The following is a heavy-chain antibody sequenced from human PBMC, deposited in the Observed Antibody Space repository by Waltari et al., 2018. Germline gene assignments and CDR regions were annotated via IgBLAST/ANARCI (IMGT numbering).Heavy chain of an antibody. Sequence: QVQLVESGGGLVKPGGSLRLSCAASGFTFSAYYMSWIRRAPGKGPEWVSYIDSVSDGIYYTQSVKGRFTISRDNAKNTLYLRMNSLRVEDTAVYHCARTLAGRRLADYWGQGTLVTVSS. CDR1: GFTFSAYY. CDR2: IDSVSDGI. CDR3: ARTLAGRRLADY. D-gene: IGHD3-16*01. J-gene: IGHJ4*02. V-gene: IGHV3-11*01.